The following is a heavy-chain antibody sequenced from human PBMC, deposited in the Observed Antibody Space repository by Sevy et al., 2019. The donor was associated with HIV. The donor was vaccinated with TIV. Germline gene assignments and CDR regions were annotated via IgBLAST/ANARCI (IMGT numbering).Heavy chain of an antibody. J-gene: IGHJ4*02. CDR1: GYTLTGLS. CDR3: ATTKDYYDSSGCPFDY. D-gene: IGHD3-22*01. Sequence: ASLKVSCKVSGYTLTGLSMHWVRQAPGKGLEWMGSFDPEDGEKIYAQSFQGRVTMTEDTSTDTAYMGLSSLRSEDTAVYYCATTKDYYDSSGCPFDYWGQGTQVTVSS. V-gene: IGHV1-24*01. CDR2: FDPEDGEK.